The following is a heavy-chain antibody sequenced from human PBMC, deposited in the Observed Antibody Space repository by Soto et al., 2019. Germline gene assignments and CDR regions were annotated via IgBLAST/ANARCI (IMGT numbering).Heavy chain of an antibody. Sequence: ASVKVSCKASGYTFTSYGISWVRQAPGQGLEWMGWISAYNGNTNYAQKLQGRVTMTTDTSTSTAYMELRSLRSDDTAVYYCARVHTVTKLAAYYYYYMDVWGKGTTVTVSS. CDR3: ARVHTVTKLAAYYYYYMDV. D-gene: IGHD4-4*01. J-gene: IGHJ6*03. CDR1: GYTFTSYG. V-gene: IGHV1-18*01. CDR2: ISAYNGNT.